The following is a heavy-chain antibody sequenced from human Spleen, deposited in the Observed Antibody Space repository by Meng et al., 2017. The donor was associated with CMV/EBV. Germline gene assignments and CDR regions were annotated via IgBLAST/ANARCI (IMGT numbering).Heavy chain of an antibody. J-gene: IGHJ4*02. D-gene: IGHD1-26*01. V-gene: IGHV3-74*01. CDR1: GFTFSSFW. CDR2: INSDGSST. CDR3: VTGTYYVLYYFDY. Sequence: GGSLRLSCAASGFTFSSFWVHWVRQAPGKGLVWVSRINSDGSSTSYADSVKGRFTISRDNAKNTLYLQMNSLRAEDTAVYYCVTGTYYVLYYFDYWGQGTLVTVSS.